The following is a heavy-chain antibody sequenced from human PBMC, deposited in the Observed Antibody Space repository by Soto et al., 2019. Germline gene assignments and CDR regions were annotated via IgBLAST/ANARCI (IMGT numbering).Heavy chain of an antibody. Sequence: GVSLRLSCAASGFPFSHYAMSWVRPAPGKGLEWVAAISGSGDDAFYADSVKGRFTISRDSSKNTLYLQMNSLRDEDTAIYYCAKDWARASGSSPDYFDYWGLGTLVNV. D-gene: IGHD3-10*01. CDR2: ISGSGDDA. CDR3: AKDWARASGSSPDYFDY. V-gene: IGHV3-23*01. CDR1: GFPFSHYA. J-gene: IGHJ4*02.